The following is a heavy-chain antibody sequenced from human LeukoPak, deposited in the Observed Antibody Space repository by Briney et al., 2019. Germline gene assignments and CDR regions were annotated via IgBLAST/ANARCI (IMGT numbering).Heavy chain of an antibody. J-gene: IGHJ4*02. V-gene: IGHV4-31*03. Sequence: SQTPSLTCTISGGSSSGGGYYWSWIRQHPRKGLEWIGYIYYSGSTYYNPSLKSRVTISVDTSKNQFSLKLSSVTAADTAVYYCARGALDCSSTSCRPYYFDYWGQGTLVTVSS. CDR2: IYYSGST. D-gene: IGHD2-2*01. CDR1: GGSSSGGGYY. CDR3: ARGALDCSSTSCRPYYFDY.